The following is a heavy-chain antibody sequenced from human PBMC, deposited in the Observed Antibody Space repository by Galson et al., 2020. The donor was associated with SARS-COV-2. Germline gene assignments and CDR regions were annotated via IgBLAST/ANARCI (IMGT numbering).Heavy chain of an antibody. D-gene: IGHD2-15*01. V-gene: IGHV3-11*01. J-gene: IGHJ5*02. CDR2: LSSSGSTI. Sequence: NSGGTLRLSCAASGFTFSDYYMSWIRQAPGKGLEWVSYLSSSGSTINYADSVKGRFTISRDNAKNSLYLQMNSLRVEDTAVYYCARDSGQDRRMLGWFDPGGQGTLVTVSS. CDR3: ARDSGQDRRMLGWFDP. CDR1: GFTFSDYY.